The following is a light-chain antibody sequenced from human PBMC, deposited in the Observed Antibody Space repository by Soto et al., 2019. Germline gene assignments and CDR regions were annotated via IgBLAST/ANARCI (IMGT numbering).Light chain of an antibody. J-gene: IGKJ2*01. CDR2: AAS. V-gene: IGKV1-39*01. CDR1: QSISSY. CDR3: QQSYSTRPYT. Sequence: DIQMTQSPSSLSASVGDRVTITCRASQSISSYLNWYQQKPGKAPKLLIYAASSLQSGVPSRFSGSGSGTDFTLTISRLQPEDFATYYGQQSYSTRPYTFGQGNKLEIK.